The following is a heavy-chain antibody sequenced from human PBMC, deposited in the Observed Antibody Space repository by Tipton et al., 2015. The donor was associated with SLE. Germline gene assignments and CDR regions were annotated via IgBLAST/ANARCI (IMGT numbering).Heavy chain of an antibody. CDR3: ARGSLGYSEWDP. CDR2: ISSSSSPI. Sequence: SLRLSCAASGFNFKSYSMNCARRAPGKGLEWISYISSSSSPIYYPDSVKGRFTISRGNAKNSLYLQMSNLRAEDTALYYCARGSLGYSEWDPWGQGTLGTVSS. CDR1: GFNFKSYS. J-gene: IGHJ5*02. D-gene: IGHD4-11*01. V-gene: IGHV3-48*01.